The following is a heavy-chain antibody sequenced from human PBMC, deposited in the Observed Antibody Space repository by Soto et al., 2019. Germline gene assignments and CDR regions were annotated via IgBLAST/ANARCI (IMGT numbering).Heavy chain of an antibody. CDR3: KRDWEGLGI. D-gene: IGHD7-27*01. CDR1: GFTFSRYR. Sequence: EVQLVESGGGLVQPGGSLRLSCAASGFTFSRYRMHWVRQGPGKGLVWVSLISNDGTSITYADSVKGRFTISRDNAKNTLYLQMNSLRAEDTAVYYCKRDWEGLGIWGQGTLVTVSS. V-gene: IGHV3-74*01. J-gene: IGHJ4*02. CDR2: ISNDGTSI.